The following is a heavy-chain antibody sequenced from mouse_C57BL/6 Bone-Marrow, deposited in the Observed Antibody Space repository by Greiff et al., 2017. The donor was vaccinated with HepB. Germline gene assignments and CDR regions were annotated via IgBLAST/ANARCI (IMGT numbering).Heavy chain of an antibody. CDR3: ARKDDGYFLY. D-gene: IGHD2-3*01. J-gene: IGHJ2*01. Sequence: DVKLQESGPELVKPGASVKMSCKASGYTFTDYNMHWVKQSHGKSLEWIGYINPNNGGTSYNQKFKGKATLTVNKSSSTAYMELRSLTSEDSAVYYCARKDDGYFLYWGQGTTLTVSS. V-gene: IGHV1-22*01. CDR2: INPNNGGT. CDR1: GYTFTDYN.